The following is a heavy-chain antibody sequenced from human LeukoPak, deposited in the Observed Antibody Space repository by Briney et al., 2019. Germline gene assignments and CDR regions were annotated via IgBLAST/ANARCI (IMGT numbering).Heavy chain of an antibody. V-gene: IGHV3-21*04. CDR2: ISGSGMTA. CDR1: GFTFSSYS. J-gene: IGHJ4*02. D-gene: IGHD6-19*01. CDR3: AREGVAVAGLGIDY. Sequence: GGSLRLSCAASGFTFSSYSMNWVRQAPGKGLEWVSGISGSGMTAYYADSVKGRFTISRDNAKNSLYLQMNSLRAEDTALYYCAREGVAVAGLGIDYWGQGTLVTVSS.